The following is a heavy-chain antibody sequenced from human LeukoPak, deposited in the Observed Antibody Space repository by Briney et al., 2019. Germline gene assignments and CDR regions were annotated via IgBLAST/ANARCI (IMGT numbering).Heavy chain of an antibody. V-gene: IGHV3-33*01. CDR3: ARDKGTTSIDN. CDR1: GIPFSRSG. D-gene: IGHD2/OR15-2a*01. J-gene: IGHJ4*02. Sequence: GGALRLSCAASGIPFSRSGMHWVRQAPGKGLDWVAFIYYDGSSKYYADSVKGRFTISRDNSKDTVYLQMNSLRAEDTAVYFCARDKGTTSIDNWGQGALVTVSS. CDR2: IYYDGSSK.